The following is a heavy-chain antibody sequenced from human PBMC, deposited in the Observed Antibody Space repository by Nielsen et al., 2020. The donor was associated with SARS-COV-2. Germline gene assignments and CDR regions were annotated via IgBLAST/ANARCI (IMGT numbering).Heavy chain of an antibody. J-gene: IGHJ4*02. Sequence: GESLKISCAASGFTFSSYGMHWVRQAPGKGLEWVAVISFDERSKFYADFVKGRFTISRDNPKNTLFLQMNSLRPEDTAVYYCAKDVPGAFDYWGQGTLVTVSS. CDR1: GFTFSSYG. CDR2: ISFDERSK. CDR3: AKDVPGAFDY. V-gene: IGHV3-30*18.